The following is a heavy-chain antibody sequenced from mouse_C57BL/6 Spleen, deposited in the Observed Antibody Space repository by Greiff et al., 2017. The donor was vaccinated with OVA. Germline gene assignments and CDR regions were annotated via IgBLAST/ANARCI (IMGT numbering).Heavy chain of an antibody. Sequence: QVQLQQSGPELVKPGASVKISCKASGYAFSSSWMNWVKQRPGKGLEWIGRIYPGDGDTNYNGKFKGKATLTADKSSSTAYMQLSSLTSEDSAVYFCARSEWDGAMDYWGQGTSVTVSS. J-gene: IGHJ4*01. D-gene: IGHD4-1*01. V-gene: IGHV1-82*01. CDR2: IYPGDGDT. CDR3: ARSEWDGAMDY. CDR1: GYAFSSSW.